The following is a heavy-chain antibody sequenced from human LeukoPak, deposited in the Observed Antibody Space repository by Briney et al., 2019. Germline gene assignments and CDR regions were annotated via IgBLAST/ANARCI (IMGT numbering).Heavy chain of an antibody. J-gene: IGHJ4*02. CDR3: ARDSANLDY. CDR2: IYGGGTT. Sequence: PGGSLRLSCAASGFTVSSNYMSWVRQAPGKGLEWVSVIYGGGTTYYADSVRGRFTISKDSSKNTLYLQMNTLRAEDTAVYYCARDSANLDYWGQGTLVTVSS. V-gene: IGHV3-53*01. CDR1: GFTVSSNY.